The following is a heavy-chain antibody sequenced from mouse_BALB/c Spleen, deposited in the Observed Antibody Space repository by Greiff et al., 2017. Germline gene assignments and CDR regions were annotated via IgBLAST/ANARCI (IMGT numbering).Heavy chain of an antibody. CDR2: ISDGGSYT. Sequence: EVKLVESGGGLVKLGGSLKLSCAASGFTFSDYYMYWVRQTPEKRLEWVATISDGGSYTYYPDSVKGRFTISRDNAKNNLYLQMSSLKSEDTAMYYCARDYYGSSYAMDYWGQGTSVTGSS. D-gene: IGHD1-1*01. CDR1: GFTFSDYY. CDR3: ARDYYGSSYAMDY. V-gene: IGHV5-4*02. J-gene: IGHJ4*01.